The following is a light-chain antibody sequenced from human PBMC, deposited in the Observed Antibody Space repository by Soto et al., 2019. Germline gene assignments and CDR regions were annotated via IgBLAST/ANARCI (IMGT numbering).Light chain of an antibody. CDR3: QQYNNWPPN. CDR1: QDISNS. Sequence: IVMTQSPVTLSVTPGERATLSCRASQDISNSLAWYQQKPGQAPRLLIYGASTWATGIPARFSGSGSGTEFTLTVSSLQSEDIAVYFCQQYNNWPPNFGQGTRLEIK. V-gene: IGKV3-15*01. J-gene: IGKJ5*01. CDR2: GAS.